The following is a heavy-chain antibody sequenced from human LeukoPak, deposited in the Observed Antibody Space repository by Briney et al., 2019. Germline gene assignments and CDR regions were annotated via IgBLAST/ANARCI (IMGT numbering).Heavy chain of an antibody. Sequence: GESLRLSCAASGFTFSTYALSWARQAPGKGLEWVSSIRGSDGSTYYADSVKGRFAISRDNSKNTLYLQMNSLRAEDTAVYYCAKDVYGDYGGLDYWGQGTLVTVSS. CDR1: GFTFSTYA. CDR2: IRGSDGST. V-gene: IGHV3-23*01. CDR3: AKDVYGDYGGLDY. D-gene: IGHD4-17*01. J-gene: IGHJ4*02.